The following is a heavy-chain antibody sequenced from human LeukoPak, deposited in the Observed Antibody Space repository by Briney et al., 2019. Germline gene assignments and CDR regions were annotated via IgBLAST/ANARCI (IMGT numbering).Heavy chain of an antibody. Sequence: SETLSLTCTVSGYSISSSYYWGWIRQPPGKGLGWIGSVYHSGTAYYNPSLKSPVTISVDTSKNQFSLKLSSVTAADTAVYYCARVGPPTYYFDYWGQGTLVTVSS. V-gene: IGHV4-38-2*02. CDR2: VYHSGTA. CDR1: GYSISSSYY. CDR3: ARVGPPTYYFDY. D-gene: IGHD1-26*01. J-gene: IGHJ4*02.